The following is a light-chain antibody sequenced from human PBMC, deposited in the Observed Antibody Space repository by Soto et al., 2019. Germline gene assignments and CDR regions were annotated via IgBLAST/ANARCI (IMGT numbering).Light chain of an antibody. CDR1: QSLLHNGGGTF. V-gene: IGKV2D-29*02. J-gene: IGKJ5*01. CDR2: EVS. Sequence: DVVLTQTPLSLSVTPGQPSSISCKSIQSLLHNGGGTFLFWYLQKPGQSPQLLIYEVSNRFSGVPDRFSGGGSGTDFTLEISRVEAEDVGIYYCMQSTQLPPTFGQGTRLEIK. CDR3: MQSTQLPPT.